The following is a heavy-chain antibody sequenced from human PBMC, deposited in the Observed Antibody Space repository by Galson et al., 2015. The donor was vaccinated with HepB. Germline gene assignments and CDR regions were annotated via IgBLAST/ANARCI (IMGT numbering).Heavy chain of an antibody. V-gene: IGHV3-33*01. Sequence: SLRLSCAASGFTFSSYGMHWVRQAPGKGLEWVAVIWYDGSNKYYADSVKGRFTISRDNAENSLYLQMNSLRAEDTAVYYCARVGRVDSMFSYFDYWGRGSLVTVSS. CDR1: GFTFSSYG. CDR3: ARVGRVDSMFSYFDY. D-gene: IGHD3-3*02. CDR2: IWYDGSNK. J-gene: IGHJ4*02.